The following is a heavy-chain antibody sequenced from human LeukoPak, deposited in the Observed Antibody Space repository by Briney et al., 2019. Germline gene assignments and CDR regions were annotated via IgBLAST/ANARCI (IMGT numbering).Heavy chain of an antibody. CDR2: VSAGGGDT. Sequence: GGSLRLSCAASGFTFSNYAMTWVRQAPGKGLEWVSAVSAGGGDTYYADSVKGRFTISRDNSKSTLYLQMNSLRAEDTAVYFCAKLRYCTGGTCYSGWFDPWGQGTLVTVSS. D-gene: IGHD2-15*01. CDR1: GFTFSNYA. J-gene: IGHJ5*02. CDR3: AKLRYCTGGTCYSGWFDP. V-gene: IGHV3-23*01.